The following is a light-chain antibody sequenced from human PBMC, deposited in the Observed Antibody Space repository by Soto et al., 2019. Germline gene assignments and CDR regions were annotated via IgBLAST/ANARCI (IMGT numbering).Light chain of an antibody. CDR3: EQANCFPYT. CDR2: AAS. J-gene: IGKJ2*01. V-gene: IGKV1-12*01. CDR1: QGVSSW. Sequence: DIQMTQSPSSVSASVGDRVTITCRASQGVSSWLAWYQQKPGKAHKLLIYAASSLQSGVPSRFSGSGSGTDFTLTISSLQPEDFATHDGEQANCFPYTFGQGTKLEIK.